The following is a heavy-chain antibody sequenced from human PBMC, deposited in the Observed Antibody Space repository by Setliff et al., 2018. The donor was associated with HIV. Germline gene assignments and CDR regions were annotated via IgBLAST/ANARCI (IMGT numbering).Heavy chain of an antibody. CDR2: IFYSGST. J-gene: IGHJ6*03. V-gene: IGHV4-31*03. CDR1: GGSISSGGYY. CDR3: AKTGVSRRKNYYYYMDL. Sequence: SETLSLTCTVSGGSISSGGYYWSWIRQHPGKGLEWIGYIFYSGSTYYNPSLKSRVTISVDTSKNEFSLTLNSLTAADTAVYYCAKTGVSRRKNYYYYMDLWGKGTSVTVSS. D-gene: IGHD6-6*01.